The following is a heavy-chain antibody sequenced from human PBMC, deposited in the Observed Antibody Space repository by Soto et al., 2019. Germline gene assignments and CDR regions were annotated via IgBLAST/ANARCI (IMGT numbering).Heavy chain of an antibody. CDR1: SGSISSSNW. J-gene: IGHJ6*03. D-gene: IGHD3-10*01. V-gene: IGHV4-4*02. CDR2: IYHSGST. Sequence: SETLSLTCAVSSGSISSSNWWSWVRQPPGKGLEWIGEIYHSGSTNYNPSLKSRVTISVDKSKNQFSLKLSSVTAADTAVYYCASTTMVRGYYYYYYMDVWGKGTTVTVSS. CDR3: ASTTMVRGYYYYYYMDV.